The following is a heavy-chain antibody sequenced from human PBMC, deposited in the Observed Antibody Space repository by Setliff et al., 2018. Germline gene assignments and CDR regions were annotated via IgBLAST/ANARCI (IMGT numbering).Heavy chain of an antibody. CDR2: ISGSGGST. Sequence: GGSLRLSCAASGFTFSSYSMNWVRQAPGKGLEWVSAISGSGGSTYYADSVKGRFTISRDNSKDTLYLQMNSLRAEDTAVYYCSVRDYYDSSGYHDYWGQGTLVTVS. D-gene: IGHD3-22*01. V-gene: IGHV3-23*01. CDR1: GFTFSSYS. CDR3: SVRDYYDSSGYHDY. J-gene: IGHJ4*02.